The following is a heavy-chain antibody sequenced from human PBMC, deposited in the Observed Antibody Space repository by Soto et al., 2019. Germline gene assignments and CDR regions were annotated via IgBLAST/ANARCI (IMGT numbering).Heavy chain of an antibody. CDR1: GFTFNTYG. CDR3: AKDDYGTNDYYGMDV. D-gene: IGHD3-16*01. Sequence: QVQLVESGGGVVQPGRSLRLSCAASGFTFNTYGMHWVRQAPGKGLEWVAVISYDGSNKYYADSVKGRFTISRDNSKNTLYLQMNSLRAEDTAVYYCAKDDYGTNDYYGMDVCGQGTTGTVSS. V-gene: IGHV3-30*18. J-gene: IGHJ6*02. CDR2: ISYDGSNK.